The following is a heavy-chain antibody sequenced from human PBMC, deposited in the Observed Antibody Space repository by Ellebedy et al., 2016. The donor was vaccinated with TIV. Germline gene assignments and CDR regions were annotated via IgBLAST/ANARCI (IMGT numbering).Heavy chain of an antibody. CDR2: INPTGGST. J-gene: IGHJ4*02. V-gene: IGHV1-46*01. D-gene: IGHD6-13*01. CDR3: ARAAAVDPYYVDF. CDR1: GYTFTSYY. Sequence: AASVKVSCKASGYTFTSYYMHWVRQAPGQGLEWMGIINPTGGSTTYAQKFQGRVTMTRDMSTSTVYMELSSLRSEDTAVYFCARAAAVDPYYVDFWGQGTLVTVSS.